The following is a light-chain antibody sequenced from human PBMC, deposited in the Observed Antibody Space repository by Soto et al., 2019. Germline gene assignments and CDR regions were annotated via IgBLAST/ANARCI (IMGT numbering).Light chain of an antibody. J-gene: IGLJ2*01. CDR3: AAWDDSLLV. Sequence: QSVLTQPPSASGTPGQRVTISCSGSSSNIGSNTVNWYQQLPGTAPKLLICSNNQRPSGVPDRFSGSKSGTSASLAISGLQSEDEADYYCAAWDDSLLVFGGGTKLTVL. V-gene: IGLV1-44*01. CDR1: SSNIGSNT. CDR2: SNN.